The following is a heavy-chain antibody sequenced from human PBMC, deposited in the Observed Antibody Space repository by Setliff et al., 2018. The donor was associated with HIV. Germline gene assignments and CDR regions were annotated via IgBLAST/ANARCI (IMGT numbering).Heavy chain of an antibody. D-gene: IGHD2-15*01. CDR3: ARGPGEGGD. V-gene: IGHV1-46*01. Sequence: ASVKVSCKASGYTFTSYYMHWVRQAPGQGLEWMGIIYPSDGRTTYAQKFQGRVTITADDSASTAYMHLSSLTYEDTAIYYCARGPGEGGDWGQGTLVTVSS. J-gene: IGHJ4*02. CDR2: IYPSDGRT. CDR1: GYTFTSYY.